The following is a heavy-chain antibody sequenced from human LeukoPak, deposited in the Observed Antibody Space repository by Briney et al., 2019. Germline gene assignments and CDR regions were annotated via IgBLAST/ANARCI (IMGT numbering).Heavy chain of an antibody. D-gene: IGHD5-24*01. Sequence: PSETLSLTCTVSGGSISSSSYYWSWIRQPAGKGLEWIGRIYTSGSTNYNPSLKSRVTISVDTSKNQFSLKLSSVTAADTAVYYCARDGFEGYSDAFDIWGQGTMVTVSS. CDR2: IYTSGST. CDR1: GGSISSSSYY. J-gene: IGHJ3*02. V-gene: IGHV4-61*02. CDR3: ARDGFEGYSDAFDI.